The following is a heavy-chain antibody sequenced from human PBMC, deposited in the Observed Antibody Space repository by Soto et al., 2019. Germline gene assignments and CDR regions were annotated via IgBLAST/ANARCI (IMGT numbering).Heavy chain of an antibody. V-gene: IGHV4-61*01. CDR3: ARSYSSSMLFDY. CDR1: GDSVTTGSYY. CDR2: IYYTGRT. Sequence: QLQLQESGPGLVKPSATLSLTCTVSGDSVTTGSYYWTWIRQPPGKGLEWIGYIYYTGRTDYSPSLKSRVTMSIDSSKNKFSLRLDSVTAADTAMYFCARSYSSSMLFDYCGQGTLVTVSS. J-gene: IGHJ4*02. D-gene: IGHD6-6*01.